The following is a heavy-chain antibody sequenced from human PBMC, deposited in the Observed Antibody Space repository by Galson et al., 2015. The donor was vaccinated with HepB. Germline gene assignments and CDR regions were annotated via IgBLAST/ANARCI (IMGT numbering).Heavy chain of an antibody. D-gene: IGHD3-22*01. Sequence: SLRLSCAAFGFTFSSNWMSWVHQAPGKGLEWVAYIQQDGSENYYVDSVKGRFTIYRDNAKNSLYLQMNSLRAEDTAVYYCASTPYYYDSSGSYYGIDHWGQGTLVTVSS. CDR3: ASTPYYYDSSGSYYGIDH. V-gene: IGHV3-7*03. CDR2: IQQDGSEN. CDR1: GFTFSSNW. J-gene: IGHJ4*02.